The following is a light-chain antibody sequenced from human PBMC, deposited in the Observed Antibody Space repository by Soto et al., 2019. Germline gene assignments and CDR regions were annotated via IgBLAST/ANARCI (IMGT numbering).Light chain of an antibody. CDR2: KAS. J-gene: IGKJ1*01. V-gene: IGKV1-5*03. CDR3: QHYNSYSEA. Sequence: DIVLTRSPDSLAVSLGESTTINCKSSQSALSSHNNNNYLAWYQQKPGKAPKLLIYKASTLKSGVPSRFSGSGSGTEFTLTISSLQPDDFATYYCQHYNSYSEAFGQGTKVDIK. CDR1: QSALSSHNNNNY.